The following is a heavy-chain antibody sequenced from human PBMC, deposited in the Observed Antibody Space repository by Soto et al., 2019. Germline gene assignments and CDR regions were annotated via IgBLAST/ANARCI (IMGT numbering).Heavy chain of an antibody. CDR1: GFTLSSYL. CDR3: ARVPATRRAVPGTDGYNYYHGMDV. Sequence: EVQLVESGGGLIQRGGSLRLSCAASGFTLSSYLMHWVRQAPGKGLVWVSRISSDGISIIDADFVKGRFTVSRDNAKNTLYLPMNSLRDEDTAVYYCARVPATRRAVPGTDGYNYYHGMDVWGQGTTVTVSS. V-gene: IGHV3-74*01. J-gene: IGHJ6*02. D-gene: IGHD6-19*01. CDR2: ISSDGISI.